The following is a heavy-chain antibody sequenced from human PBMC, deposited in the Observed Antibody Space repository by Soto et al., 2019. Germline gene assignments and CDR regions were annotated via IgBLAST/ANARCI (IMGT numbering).Heavy chain of an antibody. J-gene: IGHJ5*02. CDR1: VGTVSSYA. D-gene: IGHD1-26*01. V-gene: IGHV1-69*13. CDR3: ASSHQRLFRQWELPSVEP. Sequence: SVKTASKSPVGTVSSYAITWVRQAPGQGLEWMGGIIPIFGTANYAQKFQGRVTITADESTSTAYMELRSLRYEDTAVYYCASSHQRLFRQWELPSVEPWGQGTLVTVSS. CDR2: IIPIFGTA.